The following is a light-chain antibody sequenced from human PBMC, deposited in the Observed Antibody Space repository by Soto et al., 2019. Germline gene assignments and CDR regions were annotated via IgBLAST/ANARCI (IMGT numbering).Light chain of an antibody. J-gene: IGLJ2*01. CDR2: EVT. CDR1: GSDVGGYKY. CDR3: NSYSSSGTVV. Sequence: QSALTQPASVSGSPGQSITISCTGTGSDVGGYKYVSWYQQYPGKAPKLIIFEVTNRPSGVSNRFSGTKSASTASLTSSGLQAEDEAEYYCNSYSSSGTVVFGGGTKLTVL. V-gene: IGLV2-14*01.